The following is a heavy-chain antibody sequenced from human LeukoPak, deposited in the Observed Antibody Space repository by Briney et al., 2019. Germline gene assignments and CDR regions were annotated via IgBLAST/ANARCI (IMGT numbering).Heavy chain of an antibody. Sequence: GASVKVSCKASGYTFTSYGISWVRQAPGQGLEWMGWISAYNGNTNYAQKLQGRVSMTTDTSTSTAYMELRSLRSDDTAVYYCARERLDYDFWSGYYEPPDYWGQGTLVTVSS. V-gene: IGHV1-18*01. CDR3: ARERLDYDFWSGYYEPPDY. CDR2: ISAYNGNT. CDR1: GYTFTSYG. D-gene: IGHD3-3*01. J-gene: IGHJ4*02.